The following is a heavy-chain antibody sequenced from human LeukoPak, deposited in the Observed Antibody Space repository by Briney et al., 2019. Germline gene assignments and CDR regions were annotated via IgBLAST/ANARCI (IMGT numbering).Heavy chain of an antibody. J-gene: IGHJ1*01. V-gene: IGHV3-64*01. CDR3: ARDGPSSGYKGYFQH. D-gene: IGHD3-22*01. CDR2: ISSNGGST. CDR1: GFTFSSYA. Sequence: GGSLRLSCAASGFTFSSYAMHRVRQAPGKGLEYVSAISSNGGSTYYANSVKGRFTISRDNSKNTLYLQMGSLRAEDMAVYYCARDGPSSGYKGYFQHWGQGTLVTVSS.